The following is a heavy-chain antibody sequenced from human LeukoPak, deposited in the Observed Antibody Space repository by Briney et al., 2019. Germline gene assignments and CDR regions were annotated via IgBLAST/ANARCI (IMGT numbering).Heavy chain of an antibody. D-gene: IGHD3-10*01. J-gene: IGHJ3*02. CDR2: IYYSGST. CDR3: ARGDYGSGDAFDI. V-gene: IGHV4-59*01. Sequence: SEALSLTCIVSGGSISSYYWSWVRQPPGKGLEWIGYIYYSGSTNYNPSLKSRVTISVDTSKNQFSLKLSSVTAADTAVYYCARGDYGSGDAFDIWGQGTMVTVSS. CDR1: GGSISSYY.